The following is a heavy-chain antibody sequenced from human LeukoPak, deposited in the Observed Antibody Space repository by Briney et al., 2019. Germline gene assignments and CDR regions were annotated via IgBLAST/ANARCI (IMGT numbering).Heavy chain of an antibody. D-gene: IGHD3-3*01. CDR1: GFTVSSNY. Sequence: GGSLRLSCAASGFTVSSNYMSWVRQAPGKGLEWVSVIYSGGSTYYADSVKGRFTISRDNAKNSLYLQMNSLRAEDTAVYYCATVQVLRFLEWLSDFDYWGQGTLVTVSS. J-gene: IGHJ4*02. CDR2: IYSGGST. CDR3: ATVQVLRFLEWLSDFDY. V-gene: IGHV3-66*01.